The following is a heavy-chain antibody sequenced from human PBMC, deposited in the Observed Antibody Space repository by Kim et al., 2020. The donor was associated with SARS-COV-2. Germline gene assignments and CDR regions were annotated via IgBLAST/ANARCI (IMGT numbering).Heavy chain of an antibody. CDR1: GYTFTSYA. Sequence: ASVKVSCKASGYTFTSYAMHWVRQAPGQRLEWMGWINAGNGNTKYSQKFQGRVTITRDTSASTAYMELSSLRSEDTAVYYCARPDGSGSYYYYGMDVWGQGTTVTVSS. D-gene: IGHD3-10*01. V-gene: IGHV1-3*01. CDR3: ARPDGSGSYYYYGMDV. J-gene: IGHJ6*02. CDR2: INAGNGNT.